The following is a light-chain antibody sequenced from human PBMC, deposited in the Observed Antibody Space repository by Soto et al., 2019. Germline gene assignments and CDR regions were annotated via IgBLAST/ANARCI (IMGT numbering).Light chain of an antibody. V-gene: IGKV3-11*01. Sequence: EIVLTQSPATLSLSPGERATLSCRASQSVSSYLAWYQQKPGQAPRLLIYGASNRATGIPDRFSGSGTGTDFTLTISRVEPEDVAIYYCQQYSKSPITFGQGTRLEIK. CDR1: QSVSSY. CDR3: QQYSKSPIT. J-gene: IGKJ5*01. CDR2: GAS.